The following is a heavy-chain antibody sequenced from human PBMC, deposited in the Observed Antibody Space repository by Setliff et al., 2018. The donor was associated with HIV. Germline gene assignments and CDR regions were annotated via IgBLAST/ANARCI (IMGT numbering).Heavy chain of an antibody. CDR2: IKQDGSEK. J-gene: IGHJ4*02. CDR3: ARDGEYHQLFDC. CDR1: GFTFSSYW. V-gene: IGHV3-7*03. D-gene: IGHD2-2*01. Sequence: PGGSLRLSCAASGFTFSSYWMSWVRQAPGKGLEWVAIIKQDGSEKYYVDSVKGRFTISRDNAKNSVYLQMNSLRVDDTAVYYCARDGEYHQLFDCWGQGTLVTVPQ.